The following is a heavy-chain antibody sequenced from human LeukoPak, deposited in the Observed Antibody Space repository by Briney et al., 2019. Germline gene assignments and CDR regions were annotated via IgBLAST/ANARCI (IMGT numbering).Heavy chain of an antibody. Sequence: GGSLRLSCAASGFTFDDYAMHWVRQAPGKGLEWVSLISGDGGSTYYADFVKGRFTISRDNAKNTLYLQMNSLRAEDTAVYYCATHTSETYSRVPYWGQGTLVTVSS. CDR3: ATHTSETYSRVPY. J-gene: IGHJ4*02. V-gene: IGHV3-43*02. CDR2: ISGDGGST. CDR1: GFTFDDYA. D-gene: IGHD1-26*01.